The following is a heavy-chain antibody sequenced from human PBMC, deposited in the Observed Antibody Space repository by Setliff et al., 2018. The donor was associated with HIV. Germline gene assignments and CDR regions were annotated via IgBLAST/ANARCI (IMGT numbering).Heavy chain of an antibody. CDR2: ISYDGSNK. D-gene: IGHD2-15*01. V-gene: IGHV3-30-3*01. CDR1: GFTFSSYA. J-gene: IGHJ3*02. CDR3: ATGVDYCSGGSCPSFGHAFDI. Sequence: PGGSLRLSCAASGFTFSSYAMHWVRQAPGKGLEWVAVISYDGSNKYYADPVKGRFTISRDNSKNTLYLQMNSLRAEDTAVYYCATGVDYCSGGSCPSFGHAFDIWGQGTMVTVSS.